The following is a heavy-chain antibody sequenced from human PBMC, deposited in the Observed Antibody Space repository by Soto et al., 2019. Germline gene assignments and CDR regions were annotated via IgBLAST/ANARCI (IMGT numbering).Heavy chain of an antibody. CDR3: AKDYCSGGSCYSDY. V-gene: IGHV3-9*01. J-gene: IGHJ4*02. Sequence: SLRLSCAASGFTFDDYAMHWVRQAPGKGLEWVSGISWNSGSIGYADSVKGRFTISRDNAKNSLYLQMNSLRAEDTALYYCAKDYCSGGSCYSDYWGQGTLVTVSS. D-gene: IGHD2-15*01. CDR2: ISWNSGSI. CDR1: GFTFDDYA.